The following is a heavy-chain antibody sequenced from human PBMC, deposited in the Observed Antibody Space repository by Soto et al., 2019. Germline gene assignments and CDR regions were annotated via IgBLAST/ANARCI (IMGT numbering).Heavy chain of an antibody. Sequence: GESLKISCAASGFTFSSYAMSWVRQAPGKGLEWVANIKQDGSEKYYVDSVKGRFTISRDNAKNSLYLQMNSLRAEDTAVYYCARTVAYCSGGSCYQDAFDIWGQGTMVTVSS. D-gene: IGHD2-15*01. J-gene: IGHJ3*02. CDR1: GFTFSSYA. CDR2: IKQDGSEK. V-gene: IGHV3-7*01. CDR3: ARTVAYCSGGSCYQDAFDI.